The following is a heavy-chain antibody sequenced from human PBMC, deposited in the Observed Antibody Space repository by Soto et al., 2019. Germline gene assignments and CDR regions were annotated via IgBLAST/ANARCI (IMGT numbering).Heavy chain of an antibody. J-gene: IGHJ4*02. CDR1: GFGFSNYE. CDR3: ARGDGKTGCYIGF. Sequence: PGGSLRLSCAASGFGFSNYEMNWVRQAPGKGLEWVSYITSSGGATMYADSVKGRFTISRDNAKDSLYLQMNSLRVEDKAVYYCARGDGKTGCYIGFWGQGALVTVSS. V-gene: IGHV3-48*03. CDR2: ITSSGGAT. D-gene: IGHD2-2*02.